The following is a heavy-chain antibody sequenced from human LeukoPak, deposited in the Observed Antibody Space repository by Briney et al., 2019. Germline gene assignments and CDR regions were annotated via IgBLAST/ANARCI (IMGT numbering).Heavy chain of an antibody. CDR2: INPSGGDS. J-gene: IGHJ3*02. CDR1: GYTLISYY. CDR3: ATPKHLDAFDI. V-gene: IGHV1-46*01. Sequence: GASVKVSCKASGYTLISYYLHWVRQAPGQGLEWMGIINPSGGDSSYAQKFQGRVTMTRDTSISTAYMELSRLRSDDTAVYYCATPKHLDAFDIWGQGTMVTVSS.